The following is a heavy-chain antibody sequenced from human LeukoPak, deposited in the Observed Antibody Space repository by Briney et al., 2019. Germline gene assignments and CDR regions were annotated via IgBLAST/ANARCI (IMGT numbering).Heavy chain of an antibody. D-gene: IGHD3-22*01. CDR3: ARWALPDSSGYYPPDY. CDR2: INAGNGNT. V-gene: IGHV1-3*01. Sequence: GASVKGSCKASGYTFTSYAMHWVREAPGQRLEWMGWINAGNGNTKYSQKFQGRVTITRDTSASIAYMWLSSLRSEDTAVYYCARWALPDSSGYYPPDYWGQGTLVTVSS. CDR1: GYTFTSYA. J-gene: IGHJ4*02.